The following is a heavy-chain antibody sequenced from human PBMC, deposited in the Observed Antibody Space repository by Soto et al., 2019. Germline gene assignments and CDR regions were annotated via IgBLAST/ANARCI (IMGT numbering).Heavy chain of an antibody. J-gene: IGHJ4*02. D-gene: IGHD4-17*01. CDR3: ARHVDYGDYPVY. CDR1: GGSISSYY. CDR2: IYYSGST. V-gene: IGHV4-59*08. Sequence: SETLSLTSTVSGGSISSYYWSWIRQPPGKGLEWIGYIYYSGSTNYNPSLKSRVTISVDTSKNQFSLKLSSVTAADSAVYYGARHVDYGDYPVYGGQGALVTVSS.